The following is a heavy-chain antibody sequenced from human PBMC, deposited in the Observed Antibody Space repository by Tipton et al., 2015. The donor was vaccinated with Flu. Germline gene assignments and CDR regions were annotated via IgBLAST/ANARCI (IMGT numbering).Heavy chain of an antibody. V-gene: IGHV4-4*07. CDR3: ARRQGNSGWRYFDY. CDR2: IYTSGNT. Sequence: TLSLTCNVSGGSLSGYYWSWIRQPAGKGLEWIWRIYTSGNTNYSPSLKSRVTMAVDTSKNQFSLRLSSMTAADTAVYYCARRQGNSGWRYFDYWGHGTLVTVSS. D-gene: IGHD6-19*01. J-gene: IGHJ4*01. CDR1: GGSLSGYY.